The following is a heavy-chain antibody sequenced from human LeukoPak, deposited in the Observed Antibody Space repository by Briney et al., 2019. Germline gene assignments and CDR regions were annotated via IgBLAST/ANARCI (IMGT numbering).Heavy chain of an antibody. CDR3: AADLYCGGDCYPPHFDY. Sequence: ASVKVSCKASGFTFTSSAMQWVRQARGQRLEWIGWIVVGSGNTNYAQKFQERVTITRDMSTSTAYMELSSLRSEDTAVYYCAADLYCGGDCYPPHFDYWGQGTLVTVSS. V-gene: IGHV1-58*02. CDR1: GFTFTSSA. J-gene: IGHJ4*02. D-gene: IGHD2-21*02. CDR2: IVVGSGNT.